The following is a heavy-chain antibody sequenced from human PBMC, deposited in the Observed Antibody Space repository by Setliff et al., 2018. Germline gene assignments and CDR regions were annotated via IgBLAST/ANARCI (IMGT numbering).Heavy chain of an antibody. V-gene: IGHV3-11*01. CDR3: ARDHTTVSTGY. D-gene: IGHD4-17*01. Sequence: PGGSLRLSCAASGFTFSDYYMSWIRQAPGRGLEWVSYITRSGDAMYYTDSVKGRFTISRDNAKNSLYLQMNSLRAEDTAVYYCARDHTTVSTGYWGQGTLVTVSS. J-gene: IGHJ4*02. CDR1: GFTFSDYY. CDR2: ITRSGDAM.